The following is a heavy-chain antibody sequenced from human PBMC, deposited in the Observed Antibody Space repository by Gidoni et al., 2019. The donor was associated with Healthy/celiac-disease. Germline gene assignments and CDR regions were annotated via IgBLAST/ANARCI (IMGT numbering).Heavy chain of an antibody. CDR2: IVVGSGNT. CDR3: AATYDSSGYTLDY. J-gene: IGHJ4*02. V-gene: IGHV1-58*01. D-gene: IGHD3-22*01. Sequence: QMQLVQSGPEVKKPGTSVKVSCKASGFTFTSSAVQWVRQARGQRLEWIGWIVVGSGNTNYAQKFQERVTITRDMSTSTAYMELSSLRSEDTAVYYCAATYDSSGYTLDYWGQGTLVTVSS. CDR1: GFTFTSSA.